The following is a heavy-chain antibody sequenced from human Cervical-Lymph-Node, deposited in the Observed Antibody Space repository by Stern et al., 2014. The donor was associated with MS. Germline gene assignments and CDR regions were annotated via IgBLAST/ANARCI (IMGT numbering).Heavy chain of an antibody. D-gene: IGHD2-2*01. Sequence: VQLVQSGGVLVQPGGSLKLSCAASGFTFSRYWMTWVRQAPGKGLECVANIKEDGSEQYYVDSVKGRFTMSRDNAKNSLYLQMNSLRAEDTAVYYCARRVLVAMGGYPKTLDVWGRGTTVTVSS. J-gene: IGHJ6*02. CDR3: ARRVLVAMGGYPKTLDV. V-gene: IGHV3-7*01. CDR2: IKEDGSEQ. CDR1: GFTFSRYW.